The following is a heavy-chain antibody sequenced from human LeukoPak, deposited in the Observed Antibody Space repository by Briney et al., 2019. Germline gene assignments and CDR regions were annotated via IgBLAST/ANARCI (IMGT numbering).Heavy chain of an antibody. Sequence: ASVKVSCKASGYTFTGYYMHWVRQAPGQGLEWMGWINPNSGGTNYAQKFQGRVTMTRDTSISTAYMELSRPRSDDTAVYYCARGMTGDDGFDYWGQGTLVTVSS. CDR2: INPNSGGT. V-gene: IGHV1-2*02. CDR1: GYTFTGYY. J-gene: IGHJ4*02. D-gene: IGHD7-27*01. CDR3: ARGMTGDDGFDY.